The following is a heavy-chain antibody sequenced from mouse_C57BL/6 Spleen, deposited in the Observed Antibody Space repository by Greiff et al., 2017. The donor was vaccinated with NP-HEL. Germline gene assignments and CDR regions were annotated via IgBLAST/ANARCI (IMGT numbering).Heavy chain of an antibody. CDR2: IDPETGGT. CDR3: TRRGFRGAMDY. D-gene: IGHD3-1*01. V-gene: IGHV1-15*01. CDR1: GYTFTDYE. Sequence: VQLQQSGAELVRPGASVTLSCKASGYTFTDYEMHWVKQTPVHGLEWIGAIDPETGGTAYNQKFKGKAILTADNSSSTAYMELRSLTSEDSAVYYYTRRGFRGAMDYWGQGTSVTVSA. J-gene: IGHJ4*01.